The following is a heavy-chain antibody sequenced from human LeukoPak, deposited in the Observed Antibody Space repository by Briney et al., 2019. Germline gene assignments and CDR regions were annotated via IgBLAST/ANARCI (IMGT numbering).Heavy chain of an antibody. D-gene: IGHD3-22*01. V-gene: IGHV3-30-3*01. Sequence: GGSLRLSCVASGFTFSSYAMHWVRQAPGKGLEWVACISYDGSNKYYADSVKGRFTISRDNSKNTLYLQMNSLRAEDTAVYYCARDGAYYYDSSGYFPGWFDPWGQGTLVTVSS. CDR2: ISYDGSNK. J-gene: IGHJ5*02. CDR1: GFTFSSYA. CDR3: ARDGAYYYDSSGYFPGWFDP.